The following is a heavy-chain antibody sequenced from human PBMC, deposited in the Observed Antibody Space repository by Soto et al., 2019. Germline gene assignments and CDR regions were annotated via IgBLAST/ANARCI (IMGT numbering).Heavy chain of an antibody. CDR1: GFTFSSYA. J-gene: IGHJ4*01. Sequence: EVQLLASGGGLVQPGGSLTLSGTGSGFTFSSYAMGWVRQAPGTGLEWVSVIDGSGGDRSIAYSVKGRFTISRDNSKNTLYLHMSSLRAEDTARYYCAKEMVAAAYVDTSPFDLLGHGTLVNVSS. V-gene: IGHV3-23*01. CDR3: AKEMVAAAYVDTSPFDL. CDR2: IDGSGGDR. D-gene: IGHD2-15*01.